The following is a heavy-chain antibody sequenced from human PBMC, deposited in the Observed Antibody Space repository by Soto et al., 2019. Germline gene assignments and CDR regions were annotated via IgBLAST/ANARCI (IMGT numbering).Heavy chain of an antibody. J-gene: IGHJ6*03. V-gene: IGHV4-59*01. CDR1: GGSISSYY. Sequence: SETLSLTCTVSGGSISSYYWSWIRQPPGKGLEWIGYIYYSGSTNYNPSLKSRVTISVDTSKNQFSLKLSSVTAADTAVYYCASLKRDYDILTGYYTVYYMDVWGKGTKVTSP. CDR2: IYYSGST. D-gene: IGHD3-9*01. CDR3: ASLKRDYDILTGYYTVYYMDV.